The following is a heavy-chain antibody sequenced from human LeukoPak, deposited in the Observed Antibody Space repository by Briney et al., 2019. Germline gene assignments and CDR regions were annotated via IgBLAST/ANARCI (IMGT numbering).Heavy chain of an antibody. CDR1: GFTFSSYW. V-gene: IGHV3-7*01. CDR2: IKQDGSEK. D-gene: IGHD3-10*01. J-gene: IGHJ4*02. CDR3: ASRSMVRGVIGGYFDY. Sequence: GGSLRLSCAASGFTFSSYWMSWVRQAPGKGLEWVANIKQDGSEKYYVDSVKGRFTISRDKAKNSLYLQMNSLRAEDTAVYYCASRSMVRGVIGGYFDYWGQGTLVTVSS.